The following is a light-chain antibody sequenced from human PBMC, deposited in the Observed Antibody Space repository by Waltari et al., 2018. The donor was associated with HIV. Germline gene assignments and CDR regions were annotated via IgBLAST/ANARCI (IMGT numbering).Light chain of an antibody. V-gene: IGLV2-14*03. CDR1: SSDVGGYNY. J-gene: IGLJ1*01. CDR3: SSYTSSSPYA. CDR2: DVS. Sequence: QSALTQPASVSGSPGQSITISCTGTSSDVGGYNYVSWYQQHPGKAPKLMIYDVSNLPSGVSNRFCGSKSGNTASLTISGLQAEDEADYYCSSYTSSSPYAFGTGTKVTVL.